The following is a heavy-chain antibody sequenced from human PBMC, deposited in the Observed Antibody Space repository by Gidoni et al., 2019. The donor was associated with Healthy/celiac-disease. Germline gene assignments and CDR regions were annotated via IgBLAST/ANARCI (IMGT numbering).Heavy chain of an antibody. CDR1: GFSISTSGVG. Sequence: QITLKESGHTLVKPTQTLTLTCTFSGFSISTSGVGVGWIRQPPGKALEWLALISWDDDKRSSPSLKSRLTITKDTPKNQVVLTMTNMDPVDTATYYCAHREVGYYFDYWGQGTLVTVSS. CDR3: AHREVGYYFDY. J-gene: IGHJ4*02. D-gene: IGHD1-26*01. CDR2: ISWDDDK. V-gene: IGHV2-5*02.